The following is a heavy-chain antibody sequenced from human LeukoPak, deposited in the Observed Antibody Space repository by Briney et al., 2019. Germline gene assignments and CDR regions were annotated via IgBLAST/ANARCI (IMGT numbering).Heavy chain of an antibody. V-gene: IGHV4-59*01. J-gene: IGHJ4*02. CDR1: GGSISSYY. Sequence: PSETLSLTCTVSGGSISSYYWSWIRQPPGKGLEWIGYIYYSGSTNYNPSLKSRVTISVDTSKNQFSLKLSSVTAADTAVYYCASGGQQLQYYFDYWGQGTLVTVSS. D-gene: IGHD6-13*01. CDR3: ASGGQQLQYYFDY. CDR2: IYYSGST.